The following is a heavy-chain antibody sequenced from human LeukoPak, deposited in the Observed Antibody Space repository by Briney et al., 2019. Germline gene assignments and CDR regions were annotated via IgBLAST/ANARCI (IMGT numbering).Heavy chain of an antibody. Sequence: GGSLRLSCAASRITFTYWMSWVRQAPGKGLEWVANIKQDGSAKYYVDSVKGRFIISRDNAKKSLFLQMNSLRAEDTAVYYCASSFSDDFWSGHFWGQGTLVNVSS. V-gene: IGHV3-7*01. J-gene: IGHJ4*02. D-gene: IGHD3-3*01. CDR2: IKQDGSAK. CDR3: ASSFSDDFWSGHF. CDR1: RITFTYW.